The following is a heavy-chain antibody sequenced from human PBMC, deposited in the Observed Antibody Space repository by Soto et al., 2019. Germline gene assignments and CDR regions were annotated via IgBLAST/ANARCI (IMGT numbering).Heavy chain of an antibody. D-gene: IGHD3-22*01. Sequence: SVKVSCKASGGTFSRHAISWVRQAPGQGLEWMGGIIPIFGTANHAQKFQGRVTIIADESTSTVYMELSSLRSEDTTMYYCARGWGYDSNDYYYAYWGQGTLVTVSS. V-gene: IGHV1-69*13. CDR2: IIPIFGTA. CDR3: ARGWGYDSNDYYYAY. J-gene: IGHJ4*02. CDR1: GGTFSRHA.